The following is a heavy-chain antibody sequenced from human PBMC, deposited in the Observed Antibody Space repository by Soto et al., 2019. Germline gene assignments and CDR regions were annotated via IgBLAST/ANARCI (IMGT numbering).Heavy chain of an antibody. D-gene: IGHD3-22*01. V-gene: IGHV3-23*01. J-gene: IGHJ4*02. Sequence: GGSLKLSCAVSGFTFSSYAMTWVRQAPGKGLEWVSTISGSGSSIDYADSVKGRFTISRDNSKNTLYLQMNSLRAEDTALYYCAKVPYDSSSYYYFDYWGQGTLVTVSS. CDR3: AKVPYDSSSYYYFDY. CDR2: ISGSGSSI. CDR1: GFTFSSYA.